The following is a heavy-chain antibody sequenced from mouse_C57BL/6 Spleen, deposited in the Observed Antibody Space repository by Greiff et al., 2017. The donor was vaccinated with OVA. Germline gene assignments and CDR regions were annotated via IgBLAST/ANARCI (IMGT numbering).Heavy chain of an antibody. Sequence: VQLQQSGPELVKPGASVKISCKASGYAFTDYYMNWVKQSHGKSLEWIGDINPNNGGTRYNQKFKGKAPLSLAKSSSPAYMELRSLTSEDSAVYYCARCQYYGSSLYAMDYWGQGTSVTVSS. CDR2: INPNNGGT. V-gene: IGHV1-26*01. CDR3: ARCQYYGSSLYAMDY. D-gene: IGHD1-1*01. CDR1: GYAFTDYY. J-gene: IGHJ4*01.